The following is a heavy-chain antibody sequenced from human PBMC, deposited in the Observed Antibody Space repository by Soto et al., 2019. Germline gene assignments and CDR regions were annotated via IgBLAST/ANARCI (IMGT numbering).Heavy chain of an antibody. J-gene: IGHJ4*02. CDR2: IGVGSAP. Sequence: EVQLLESGGGLVQPGGSLRLSCAASGFTFGSHAMSWVRRAPGKGLEWVSAIGVGSAPYYGDSVKGRFTISRDNSKNTLYLQMNSLGAEDTAVYYCPRHSGSDQAGRNFDSWGQGTLVTVSS. D-gene: IGHD1-26*01. CDR1: GFTFGSHA. CDR3: PRHSGSDQAGRNFDS. V-gene: IGHV3-23*01.